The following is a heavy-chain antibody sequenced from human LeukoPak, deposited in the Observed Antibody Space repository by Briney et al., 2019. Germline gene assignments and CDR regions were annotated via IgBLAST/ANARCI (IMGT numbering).Heavy chain of an antibody. V-gene: IGHV4-4*07. CDR1: GGSISSYY. CDR3: ARDTYKVSYYMDV. D-gene: IGHD1-1*01. Sequence: SGTLSLTCTVSGGSISSYYWSWIRQPAGKGLEWIGRIYTSGSTNYNPSLKSRVTMSIDTSKNQFSLKLSSVTAADTAVYYCARDTYKVSYYMDVWGKGTTVTVSS. CDR2: IYTSGST. J-gene: IGHJ6*03.